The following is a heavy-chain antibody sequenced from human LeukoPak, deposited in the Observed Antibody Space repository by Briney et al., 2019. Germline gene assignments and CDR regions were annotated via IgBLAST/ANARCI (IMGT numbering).Heavy chain of an antibody. CDR3: AKDLVNYYDGSGYYCDY. Sequence: PGGSLRLSCAASGLTFSSYGMHWVRQAPGKGLEWVAFIRYDGSNKYYADSVKGRFTISRDNSKNTLYLQMNSLRAEDTAVYYCAKDLVNYYDGSGYYCDYWGQGTLVTVSS. D-gene: IGHD3-22*01. J-gene: IGHJ4*02. CDR1: GLTFSSYG. CDR2: IRYDGSNK. V-gene: IGHV3-30*02.